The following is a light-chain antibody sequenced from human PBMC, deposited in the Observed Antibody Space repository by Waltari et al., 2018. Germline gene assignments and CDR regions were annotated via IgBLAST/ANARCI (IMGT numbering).Light chain of an antibody. CDR2: KAS. J-gene: IGKJ4*01. CDR3: QQYTIYPLT. Sequence: DVQMTQSPATLSASVGDRVTITCQASQSITDWLAWYQQKPGKAPKLLIYKASTLESGVPSRFIGTRSGTEFTLTISNLQPDDFATYYCQQYTIYPLTFGGGTKVSI. V-gene: IGKV1-5*03. CDR1: QSITDW.